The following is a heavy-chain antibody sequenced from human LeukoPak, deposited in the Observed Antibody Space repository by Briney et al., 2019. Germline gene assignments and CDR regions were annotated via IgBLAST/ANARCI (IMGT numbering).Heavy chain of an antibody. CDR2: ISAYNGNT. V-gene: IGHV1-18*01. Sequence: ASVKVSCKASGYTFTSYGISWVRQAPGQGLEWMGWISAYNGNTNYAQKLQGRVTMTTDTSTSTAFMELRSLRSDDTAVYYCARVYDFWSGYPAGYFDYWGQGTLVTVSS. J-gene: IGHJ4*02. CDR1: GYTFTSYG. D-gene: IGHD3-3*01. CDR3: ARVYDFWSGYPAGYFDY.